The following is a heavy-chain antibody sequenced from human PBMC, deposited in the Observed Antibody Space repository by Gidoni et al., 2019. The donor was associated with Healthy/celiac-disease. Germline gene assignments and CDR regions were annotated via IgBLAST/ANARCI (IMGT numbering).Heavy chain of an antibody. D-gene: IGHD1-26*01. V-gene: IGHV1-69*02. CDR2: IIPILGIA. J-gene: IGHJ3*02. Sequence: EVQKPGSPVQVSCKASGGTFSSYTISWVRQAPGQGLEWMGRIIPILGIANYAQKYQGRVTITADKSTSTAYMELSSLRSEDTAVYYCARNVEWESIPHAFDIWGQVTMVTVSS. CDR1: GGTFSSYT. CDR3: ARNVEWESIPHAFDI.